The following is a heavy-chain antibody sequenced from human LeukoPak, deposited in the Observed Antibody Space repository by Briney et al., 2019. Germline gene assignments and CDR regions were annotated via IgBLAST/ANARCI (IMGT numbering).Heavy chain of an antibody. CDR2: IWYDGSNK. D-gene: IGHD3-9*01. Sequence: GGSLRLSCAASGFTFSSYEMNWVRQAPGKGLEWVAVIWYDGSNKYYADSVKGRFTISRDNSKNTLYLQMNSLRAEDTAVYYCARDRPGAPTYYDILTGYYNGYYYYGMDVWGQGTTVTVSS. CDR3: ARDRPGAPTYYDILTGYYNGYYYYGMDV. CDR1: GFTFSSYE. J-gene: IGHJ6*02. V-gene: IGHV3-33*08.